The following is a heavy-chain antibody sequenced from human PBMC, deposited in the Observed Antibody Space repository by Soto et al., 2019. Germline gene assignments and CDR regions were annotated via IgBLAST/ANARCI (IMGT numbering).Heavy chain of an antibody. CDR2: ISTSGSTI. Sequence: EVQLVESGGDLVQPGGSLRLSCAASGITFSRYEMNWVRQAPGKGLEWISYISTSGSTIYYADSVKGRFTISRDNAKNSLYLQMNSLRAEDTAVYYCARELAAAGSFDYWGQGTLVTFSS. CDR3: ARELAAAGSFDY. J-gene: IGHJ4*02. D-gene: IGHD6-13*01. V-gene: IGHV3-48*03. CDR1: GITFSRYE.